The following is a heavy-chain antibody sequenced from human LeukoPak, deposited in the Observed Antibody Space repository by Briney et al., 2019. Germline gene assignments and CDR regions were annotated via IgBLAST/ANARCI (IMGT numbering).Heavy chain of an antibody. D-gene: IGHD2-2*01. Sequence: SETLSLTCAVSGYSISSGYYWGWIRQPPGKGLEWIGTIYHSGSTYYNPSLKSRVTISVDTSKNQFSLKLTSVTAADTAVYYCARVRGYCSSTVCYRYYFDYWGQGTLVTVSS. V-gene: IGHV4-38-2*01. CDR3: ARVRGYCSSTVCYRYYFDY. J-gene: IGHJ4*02. CDR1: GYSISSGYY. CDR2: IYHSGST.